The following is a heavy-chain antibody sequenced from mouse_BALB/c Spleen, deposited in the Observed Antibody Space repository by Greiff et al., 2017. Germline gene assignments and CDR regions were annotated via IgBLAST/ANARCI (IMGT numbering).Heavy chain of an antibody. D-gene: IGHD2-14*01. CDR1: GFTFSSYW. V-gene: IGHV6-6*02. CDR3: YRYDDY. Sequence: EVQGVESGGGLVQPGGSMKLSCVASGFTFSSYWMSWVRQSPEKGLEWVAEIRLKSDNYATHYAESVKGKFTISRDDSKSRLYLQMNSLRAEDTGIYYCYRYDDYWGQGTTLTVSS. J-gene: IGHJ2*01. CDR2: IRLKSDNYAT.